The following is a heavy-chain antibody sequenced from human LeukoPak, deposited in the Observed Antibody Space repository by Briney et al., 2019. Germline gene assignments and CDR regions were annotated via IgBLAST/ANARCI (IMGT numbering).Heavy chain of an antibody. CDR3: AREDSFLGFDP. J-gene: IGHJ5*02. CDR1: GFTVSSNY. V-gene: IGHV3-66*02. D-gene: IGHD2-15*01. CDR2: IYSGGST. Sequence: GGSLRLSCAASGFTVSSNYMSWVRQAPGKGLEWASVIYSGGSTYYADSVKGRFTIPRDNSKNTLYLQMNSLRAEDTAVYYCAREDSFLGFDPWGQGTLVTVSS.